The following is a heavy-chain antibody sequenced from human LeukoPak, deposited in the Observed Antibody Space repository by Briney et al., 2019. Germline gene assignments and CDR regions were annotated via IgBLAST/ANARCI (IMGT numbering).Heavy chain of an antibody. CDR1: GFTFSSYA. V-gene: IGHV3-23*01. CDR2: ISGSGGST. Sequence: GGSLRLSCAASGFTFSSYAMSWVRQAPGRGLEWVSAISGSGGSTYYADSVKGRFTISRDNSKNTLYLQMNSLRAEDTAVYYRAKEQRPVRYYYFDYWGQGTLVTVSS. CDR3: AKEQRPVRYYYFDY. D-gene: IGHD5-18*01. J-gene: IGHJ4*02.